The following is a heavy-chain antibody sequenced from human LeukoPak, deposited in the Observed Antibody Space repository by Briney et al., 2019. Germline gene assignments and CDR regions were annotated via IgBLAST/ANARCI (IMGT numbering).Heavy chain of an antibody. CDR3: ARGFGGEAPHDAFDI. D-gene: IGHD2-15*01. CDR1: GFTFSSYS. Sequence: PGGSLRLSCAASGFTFSSYSMNWVRQAPGKGLEWVSSISSSSSYIYYADSVKGRFTISRDNAKNSLYLQMNSLRAEDTAVYYCARGFGGEAPHDAFDIWGQGTMVTVSS. V-gene: IGHV3-21*01. CDR2: ISSSSSYI. J-gene: IGHJ3*02.